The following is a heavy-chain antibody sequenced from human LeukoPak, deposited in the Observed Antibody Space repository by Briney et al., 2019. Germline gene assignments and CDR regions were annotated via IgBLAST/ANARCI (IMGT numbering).Heavy chain of an antibody. V-gene: IGHV3-23*01. Sequence: GGSLRLSCAASGFTFTNYAMCWVRQAPGKGLEWVSAISGSGDNTYYADSVKGRFTISRDNSKNTLYLQMNSLRAEDTAVYYCAKGGRATYYYYMDVWGKGTTVTVSS. CDR1: GFTFTNYA. J-gene: IGHJ6*03. D-gene: IGHD6-25*01. CDR2: ISGSGDNT. CDR3: AKGGRATYYYYMDV.